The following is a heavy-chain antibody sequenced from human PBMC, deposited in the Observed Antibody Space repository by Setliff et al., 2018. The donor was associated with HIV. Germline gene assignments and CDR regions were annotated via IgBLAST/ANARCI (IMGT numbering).Heavy chain of an antibody. J-gene: IGHJ4*02. D-gene: IGHD7-27*01. CDR2: INPSGGST. V-gene: IGHV1-46*01. CDR3: ASPYENNSGPDY. Sequence: ASVKVSCKASGYTFTRYFMHCVRQAPGQGLEWLGMINPSGGSTWYAQKFQGRVTMTRDTSITTVYMVLNRLTPGDTAVYYCASPYENNSGPDYWGQGTPVTVSS. CDR1: GYTFTRYF.